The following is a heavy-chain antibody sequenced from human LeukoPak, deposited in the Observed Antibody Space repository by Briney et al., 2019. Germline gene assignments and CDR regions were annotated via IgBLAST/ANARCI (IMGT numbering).Heavy chain of an antibody. CDR1: GGSISSSNYY. CDR3: ARAYSGSPN. Sequence: PSETLSLTCTVSGGSISSSNYYWGRIRQPPGKGLEWIGSIYYSGSSYYNPSLKSRVTISVDTSKNQFSLKLSSVTAADTAVYYCARAYSGSPNWGQGTLVTVSS. V-gene: IGHV4-39*07. D-gene: IGHD1-26*01. J-gene: IGHJ4*02. CDR2: IYYSGSS.